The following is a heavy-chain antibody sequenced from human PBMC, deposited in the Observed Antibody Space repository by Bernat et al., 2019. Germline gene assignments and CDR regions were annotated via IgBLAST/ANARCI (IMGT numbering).Heavy chain of an antibody. CDR3: ARDFNDYHDY. J-gene: IGHJ4*02. Sequence: EVQLVESGGDLVQPGGSLRLSCAASGFTVSSHYMSWVRQAPGKGLEWVSVIYSGGNTYYADSVKGRFTVSRDNSKNMLYLQMNSLRAEDTAVYFCARDFNDYHDYWGQGTLVTVSS. V-gene: IGHV3-66*01. CDR2: IYSGGNT. CDR1: GFTVSSHY.